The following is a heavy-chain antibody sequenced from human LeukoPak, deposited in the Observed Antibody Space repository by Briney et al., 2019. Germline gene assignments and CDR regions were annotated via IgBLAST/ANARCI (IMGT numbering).Heavy chain of an antibody. Sequence: ASVKVSCMASGYTFTGYYMHWVRQAPGEGLEWMGWINPNSGGTNYAQKFQGRVTMTRDTSISTAYMELSRLRSDDTAVYYCARHYGEHHDFDYWGQGTLVTVSP. CDR1: GYTFTGYY. CDR3: ARHYGEHHDFDY. J-gene: IGHJ4*02. CDR2: INPNSGGT. V-gene: IGHV1-2*02. D-gene: IGHD4-17*01.